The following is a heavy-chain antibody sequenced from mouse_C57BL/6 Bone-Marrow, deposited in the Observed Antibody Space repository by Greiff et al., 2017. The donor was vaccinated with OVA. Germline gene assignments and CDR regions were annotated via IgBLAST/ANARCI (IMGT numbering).Heavy chain of an antibody. Sequence: EVKLVESGGGLVKPGGSLKLSCAASGFTFSSYTMSWVRQTPEKRLEWVATISGGGGNTYYPDSVKGRFTISRDNAKNTLYLQMSSLRSEDTALYYCARHPLLRYQYYLDYWGQGTTLTVSS. CDR2: ISGGGGNT. CDR1: GFTFSSYT. D-gene: IGHD1-1*01. CDR3: ARHPLLRYQYYLDY. J-gene: IGHJ2*01. V-gene: IGHV5-9*01.